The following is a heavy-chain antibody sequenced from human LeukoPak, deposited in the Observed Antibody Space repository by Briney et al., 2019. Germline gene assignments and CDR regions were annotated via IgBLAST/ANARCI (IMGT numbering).Heavy chain of an antibody. CDR1: GYLFTSYW. CDR3: ARHYCSSTSCYGPLGAPFDY. D-gene: IGHD2-2*01. J-gene: IGHJ4*02. Sequence: GESLQISCKGSGYLFTSYWIGWVRQLPGKGLERMGIIYPGDSDTRYSPSFQGQVTISADNSISTAYLQWSSLKASDTAMYYCARHYCSSTSCYGPLGAPFDYWGQGTLVTGSS. CDR2: IYPGDSDT. V-gene: IGHV5-51*01.